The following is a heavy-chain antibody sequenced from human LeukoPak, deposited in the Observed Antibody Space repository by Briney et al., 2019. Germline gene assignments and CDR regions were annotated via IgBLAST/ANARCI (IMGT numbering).Heavy chain of an antibody. J-gene: IGHJ3*02. CDR3: AKVDCGGDCPNGAFDI. Sequence: PGGSLRLSCAASGFTFDDYAMHWVRQAPGKGLEWVSGISWNSGSIGYADSVKGRFTISRDNAKNSLYLQMNSLRAEDTALYYCAKVDCGGDCPNGAFDIWGQGTMVTVSS. CDR1: GFTFDDYA. CDR2: ISWNSGSI. V-gene: IGHV3-9*01. D-gene: IGHD2-21*02.